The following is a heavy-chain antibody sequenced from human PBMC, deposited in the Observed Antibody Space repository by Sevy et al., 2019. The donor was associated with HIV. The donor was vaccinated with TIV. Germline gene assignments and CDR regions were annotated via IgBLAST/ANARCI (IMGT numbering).Heavy chain of an antibody. D-gene: IGHD3-22*01. J-gene: IGHJ4*02. V-gene: IGHV1-24*01. Sequence: ASVKVSCKVSGKKVTQLAMHWVRQAPGKGLEWMATVDPEDGETFYAQNFQGRVTMTEDTSRDTAYMELSSLRSEDAAVYYCATTKDYYESSGSPFDDWGQGTLVTVSS. CDR1: GKKVTQLA. CDR2: VDPEDGET. CDR3: ATTKDYYESSGSPFDD.